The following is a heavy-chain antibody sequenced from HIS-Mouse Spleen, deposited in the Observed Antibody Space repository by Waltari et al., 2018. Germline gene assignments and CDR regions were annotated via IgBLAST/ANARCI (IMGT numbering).Heavy chain of an antibody. D-gene: IGHD1-26*01. Sequence: QVQLVQSGAEVKKPGASVKVACKASGYTFTGHNMHWGRQARGQGLEWMGWINPNSGGTNYAQKFQGRVTMTRDTSISTAYMELSRLRSDDTAVYYCARGSGRWELLLPNWFDPWGQGTLVTVSS. J-gene: IGHJ5*02. CDR3: ARGSGRWELLLPNWFDP. CDR1: GYTFTGHN. V-gene: IGHV1-2*02. CDR2: INPNSGGT.